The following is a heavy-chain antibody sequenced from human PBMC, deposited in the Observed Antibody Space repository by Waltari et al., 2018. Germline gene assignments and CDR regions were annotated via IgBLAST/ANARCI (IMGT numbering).Heavy chain of an antibody. CDR3: ARDLSSPDPFDY. CDR1: GFTVSSNY. CDR2: IYSGGST. J-gene: IGHJ4*02. V-gene: IGHV3-53*01. Sequence: EVQLVESGGGLIQPGGSLRLPCAASGFTVSSNYISWVRQAPGKGLEWVSVIYSGGSTYYADSVKGRFTISRDKSKNTLYLQMNSLRAEDTAVYYCARDLSSPDPFDYWGQGTLVTVSS. D-gene: IGHD6-13*01.